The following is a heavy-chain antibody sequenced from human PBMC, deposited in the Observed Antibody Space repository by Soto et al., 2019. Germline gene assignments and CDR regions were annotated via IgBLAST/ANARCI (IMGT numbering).Heavy chain of an antibody. CDR1: GYTFTSYD. J-gene: IGHJ6*02. CDR3: ARVAPPTVRECDGMDV. V-gene: IGHV1-8*01. Sequence: QVQLVQSGAEVKKPGASVKVSCKASGYTFTSYDINWVRQATGQGLEWMGWMNPNRGNTGYAKKFQGRVTMTRNTYIRRAYMELSSLRSEDAAVYYCARVAPPTVRECDGMDVWGQGSTVTVSS. D-gene: IGHD4-4*01. CDR2: MNPNRGNT.